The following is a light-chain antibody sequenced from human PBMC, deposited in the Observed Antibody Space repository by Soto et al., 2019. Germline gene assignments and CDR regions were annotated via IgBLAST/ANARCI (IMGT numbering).Light chain of an antibody. J-gene: IGKJ1*01. CDR1: QGISSY. Sequence: AIRMTQSPSSFSASTGDRVTITCRASQGISSYLAWYQQKPGKAPKLLIYAASTLQSGVPSRFSGGGSGTDFTLTISCLQSEDFANYYCQQYYSYPPTFGQGTKVEIK. CDR3: QQYYSYPPT. CDR2: AAS. V-gene: IGKV1-8*01.